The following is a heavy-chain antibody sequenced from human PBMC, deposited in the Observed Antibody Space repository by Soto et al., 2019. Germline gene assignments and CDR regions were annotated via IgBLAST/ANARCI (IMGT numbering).Heavy chain of an antibody. J-gene: IGHJ4*02. CDR3: ARARPNYGDYAIRGGDFDY. CDR2: ISAYNGNT. Sequence: ASVKVSCKASGYTFTSYGISWVRQAPGQGLEWMGWISAYNGNTNYAQKLQGRVTMTTDTSTSTAYMELRSLRSDDTAVYYWARARPNYGDYAIRGGDFDYWGQGTLVTVSS. D-gene: IGHD4-17*01. V-gene: IGHV1-18*01. CDR1: GYTFTSYG.